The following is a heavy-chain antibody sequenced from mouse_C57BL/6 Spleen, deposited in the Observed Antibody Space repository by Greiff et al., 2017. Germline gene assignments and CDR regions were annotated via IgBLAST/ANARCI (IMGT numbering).Heavy chain of an antibody. J-gene: IGHJ4*01. CDR1: GYTFTSYW. V-gene: IGHV1-64*01. CDR3: ARWGVYYYAMDY. CDR2: IHPNSGST. Sequence: QVQLQQPGAELVKPGASVKLSCKASGYTFTSYWMHWVKQRPGQGLEWIGMIHPNSGSTNYNEKFKSKATLTVDKSSSTAYMQLSSLTSEDSAVYYCARWGVYYYAMDYWGQGTSVTVSS.